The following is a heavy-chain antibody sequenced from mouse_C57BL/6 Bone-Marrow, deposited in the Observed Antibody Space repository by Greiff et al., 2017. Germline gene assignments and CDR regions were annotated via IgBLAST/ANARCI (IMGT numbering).Heavy chain of an antibody. V-gene: IGHV14-4*01. Sequence: EVQLQQSGAELVRPGASVKLSCTASGFNIKDDYMHWVKQRPEQGLEWIGWIDPENGDTEYASKFQGKATIIADTSSNTAYLQLSSLTSEDTAVYYCTTDDYEAYWGQGTTLTVSS. J-gene: IGHJ2*01. CDR1: GFNIKDDY. CDR3: TTDDYEAY. CDR2: IDPENGDT. D-gene: IGHD2-4*01.